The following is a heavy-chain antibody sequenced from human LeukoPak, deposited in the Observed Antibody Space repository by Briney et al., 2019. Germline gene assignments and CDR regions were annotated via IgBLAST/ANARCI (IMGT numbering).Heavy chain of an antibody. V-gene: IGHV4-4*02. CDR2: IYHSGST. CDR1: GGSISSSNW. Sequence: ASETLSLTCAVSGGSISSSNWWSWIRQPPGKGLEWIGEIYHSGSTNYNPSLKSRVTISVDTSKNQFSLKLSSVTAADTAVYYCARGDTAMDFDYWGQGTLVTVSS. J-gene: IGHJ4*02. CDR3: ARGDTAMDFDY. D-gene: IGHD5-18*01.